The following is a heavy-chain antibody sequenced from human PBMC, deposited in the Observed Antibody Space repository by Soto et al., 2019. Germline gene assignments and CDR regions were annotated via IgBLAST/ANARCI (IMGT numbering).Heavy chain of an antibody. CDR3: AKEVWSGPMDV. D-gene: IGHD3-3*01. CDR2: IYDGSNK. Sequence: QVQLVESGGGVVQPGRSLRLSCAASGFTFSSYGMHWVRQAPGKGREWVAVIYDGSNKYYADSVKGRFTISRDNSKNTLYLQMNSLRAEDTAVYYCAKEVWSGPMDVWGQGTTVTVSS. CDR1: GFTFSSYG. J-gene: IGHJ6*02. V-gene: IGHV3-30*18.